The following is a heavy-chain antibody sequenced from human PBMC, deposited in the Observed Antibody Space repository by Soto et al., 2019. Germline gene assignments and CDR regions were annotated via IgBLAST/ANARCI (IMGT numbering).Heavy chain of an antibody. CDR1: GFTFSGSA. CDR3: TRDLFSYDYSGILWFDP. J-gene: IGHJ5*02. D-gene: IGHD3-16*01. CDR2: IRSKGHNYAT. V-gene: IGHV3-73*02. Sequence: EVQLVESGGGLVQPGGSLKLSCAASGFTFSGSAMYWVRQASGKGLEWVGRIRSKGHNYATEYAASLKGRFTISRDDSKNTAYLQMNSLQTEDTAVYYCTRDLFSYDYSGILWFDPWGQGTLVTVSS.